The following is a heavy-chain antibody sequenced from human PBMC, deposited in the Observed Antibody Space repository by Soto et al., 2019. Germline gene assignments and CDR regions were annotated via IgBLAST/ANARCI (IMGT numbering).Heavy chain of an antibody. D-gene: IGHD3-10*01. CDR3: AKDRAPRGGRFYYYGMDV. Sequence: LRLSCAASGFTFSSYGMHWVRQAPGKGLEWVAVISYDGSNKYYADSVKGRFTISRDNSKNTLYLQMNSLRAEDTAVYYCAKDRAPRGGRFYYYGMDVWGQGTTVTVSS. CDR2: ISYDGSNK. J-gene: IGHJ6*02. CDR1: GFTFSSYG. V-gene: IGHV3-30*18.